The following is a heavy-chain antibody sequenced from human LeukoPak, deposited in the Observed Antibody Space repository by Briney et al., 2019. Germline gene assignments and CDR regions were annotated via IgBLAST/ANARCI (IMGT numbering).Heavy chain of an antibody. J-gene: IGHJ4*02. V-gene: IGHV4-61*01. CDR2: IYYSGST. Sequence: PSQTLSLTCTVSGGSVSSGSYYWSWIRQPPGKGLEWIGYIYYSGSTNYNPSLKSRVTISVDTSKNQFSLKLSSVTAADTAVYYCARVRAVAGPDYWGQGTLVTVSS. D-gene: IGHD6-19*01. CDR1: GGSVSSGSYY. CDR3: ARVRAVAGPDY.